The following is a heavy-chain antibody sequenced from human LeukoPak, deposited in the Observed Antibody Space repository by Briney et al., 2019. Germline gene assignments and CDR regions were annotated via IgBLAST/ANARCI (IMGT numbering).Heavy chain of an antibody. J-gene: IGHJ3*02. V-gene: IGHV3-33*01. CDR2: IWYDGSNK. D-gene: IGHD3-10*01. CDR3: AREQTTMVRGVLTFDI. Sequence: PGRSLRLSCAASGFTFSSYGMHWVRQAPGKGLEWVAVIWYDGSNKYYADSVKGRFTISRVNSKNTLYLQMNSLRAEDTAVYYCAREQTTMVRGVLTFDIWGQGTMVTVSS. CDR1: GFTFSSYG.